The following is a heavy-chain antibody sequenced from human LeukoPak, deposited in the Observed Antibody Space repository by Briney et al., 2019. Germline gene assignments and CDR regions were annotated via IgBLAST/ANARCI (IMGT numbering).Heavy chain of an antibody. Sequence: SETLSLTCTVSGDSISSGFYYWSWIRQHPGRGLEWIGHIYYSGVTYYNPSLKSRVTISVDTSNNRFSLKLSAATAADTALYYCARGYMVRGVINFDYWGQGTLVTVSS. J-gene: IGHJ4*02. CDR2: IYYSGVT. V-gene: IGHV4-31*03. CDR1: GDSISSGFYY. CDR3: ARGYMVRGVINFDY. D-gene: IGHD3-10*01.